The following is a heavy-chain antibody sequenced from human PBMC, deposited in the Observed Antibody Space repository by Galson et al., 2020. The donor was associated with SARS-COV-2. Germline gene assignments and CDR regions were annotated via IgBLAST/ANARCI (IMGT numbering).Heavy chain of an antibody. CDR3: ARDSADYYGSGSYYYGMDV. CDR2: ISSSGSTI. V-gene: IGHV3-11*01. CDR1: GFTFSDYY. D-gene: IGHD3-10*01. J-gene: IGHJ6*02. Sequence: GGSLRFSCAASGFTFSDYYMSWIRQAPGKGLEWVSYISSSGSTIYYADSVKGRFTISRDNAKNSRYLKMNSLRAEDTAVYYCARDSADYYGSGSYYYGMDVWGQGTTVTVSS.